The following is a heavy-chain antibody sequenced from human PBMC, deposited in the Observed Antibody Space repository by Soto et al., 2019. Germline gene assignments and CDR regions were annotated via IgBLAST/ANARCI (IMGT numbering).Heavy chain of an antibody. CDR1: GRSFSDYY. V-gene: IGHV4-34*01. D-gene: IGHD3-3*01. CDR3: ARGRLEWLLLGYGVDV. J-gene: IGHJ6*02. Sequence: SETLSLTCAVYGRSFSDYYGTWIRQSPGKGLEWIGEINHSGITYYNPSLKSRVTISVDTSKNQFSLKLRSVTAADTAVYYCARGRLEWLLLGYGVDVWGQGTTVTVSS. CDR2: INHSGIT.